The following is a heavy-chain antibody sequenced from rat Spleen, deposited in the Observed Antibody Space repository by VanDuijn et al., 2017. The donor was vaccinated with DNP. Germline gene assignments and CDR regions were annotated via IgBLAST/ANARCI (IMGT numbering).Heavy chain of an antibody. CDR3: TRSDTTGITD. J-gene: IGHJ4*01. V-gene: IGHV5-31*01. D-gene: IGHD1-9*01. Sequence: EVQLVESGGDLVQPGRSLKLSCVASGFTFNYYWMAWIRQVPGKGLEWIASITRSGGNTYYPDSVKGRFTISRDNAKSTLYLQMNSLRSEETATYYCTRSDTTGITDWGQGTSVTVSS. CDR1: GFTFNYYW. CDR2: ITRSGGNT.